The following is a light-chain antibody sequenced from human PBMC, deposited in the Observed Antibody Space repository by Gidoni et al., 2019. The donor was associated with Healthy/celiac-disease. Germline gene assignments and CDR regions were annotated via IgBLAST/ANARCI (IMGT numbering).Light chain of an antibody. CDR3: MQALQTPEFT. V-gene: IGKV2-28*01. J-gene: IGKJ3*01. Sequence: EIVRTQPTLSGPVTPGEPASISCRSSQSLLHSNGYYYLDWYLQKPGQSQQLLIYLGSNRASGVPDRFSGSGSGTDFTLKISRVEAEDVGVYYCMQALQTPEFTFGPGTKVDIK. CDR1: QSLLHSNGYYY. CDR2: LGS.